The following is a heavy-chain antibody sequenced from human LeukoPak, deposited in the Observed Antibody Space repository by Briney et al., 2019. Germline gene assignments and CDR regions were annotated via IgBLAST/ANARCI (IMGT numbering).Heavy chain of an antibody. Sequence: SETLSLTCTVSGGSISSYYWTWIRQPPGRGLEWIGYIYYTGSTTYHPSLKSRVTISLDASKNQFSLKLSSVTAADTAVYYCARHGAYTSGWWDYWGQGTLVTVST. CDR2: IYYTGST. CDR3: ARHGAYTSGWWDY. CDR1: GGSISSYY. D-gene: IGHD6-19*01. V-gene: IGHV4-59*08. J-gene: IGHJ4*02.